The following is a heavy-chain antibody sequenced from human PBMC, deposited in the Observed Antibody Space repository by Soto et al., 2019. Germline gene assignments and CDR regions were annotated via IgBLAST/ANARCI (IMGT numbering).Heavy chain of an antibody. D-gene: IGHD3-3*01. CDR3: ARDSSPYYDFWSGFYTYFDY. V-gene: IGHV3-74*01. CDR2: INSDGSST. CDR1: GFTFSSHW. J-gene: IGHJ4*02. Sequence: PGGSLRLSCAVSGFTFSSHWMHWVRQAPGKGLVWVSRINSDGSSTNYADSVKGRITISRDNAKNTLYLQMNSLRADDTTVYYCARDSSPYYDFWSGFYTYFDYWGQGALVTVS.